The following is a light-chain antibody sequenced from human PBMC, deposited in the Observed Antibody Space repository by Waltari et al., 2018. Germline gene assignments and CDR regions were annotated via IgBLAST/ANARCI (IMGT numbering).Light chain of an antibody. Sequence: HSALTQPASVSGSPGQSITISCPGTSSYVGGYKYVSWYQQHPCQAPQLMIYDVSNRPSGVSNRFSGSKSGNTASLTIAGLQAEDEADYYCSSYTTSNTLVFGTGTNVIVL. CDR1: SSYVGGYKY. CDR2: DVS. CDR3: SSYTTSNTLV. J-gene: IGLJ1*01. V-gene: IGLV2-14*03.